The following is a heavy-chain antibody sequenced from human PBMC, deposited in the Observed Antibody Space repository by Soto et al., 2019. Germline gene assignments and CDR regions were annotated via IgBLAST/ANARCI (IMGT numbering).Heavy chain of an antibody. CDR1: GGSISSYY. J-gene: IGHJ5*02. V-gene: IGHV4-59*01. CDR3: AISPVAAAGTWFDP. Sequence: SETLSLTCTVSGGSISSYYWSWIRQPPGKGLEWIGYIYYSGSTNYNPSLKSRVTISVDTSKNQFSLKLSSVTAADTAVYYCAISPVAAAGTWFDPWGQGTLVTVSS. CDR2: IYYSGST. D-gene: IGHD6-13*01.